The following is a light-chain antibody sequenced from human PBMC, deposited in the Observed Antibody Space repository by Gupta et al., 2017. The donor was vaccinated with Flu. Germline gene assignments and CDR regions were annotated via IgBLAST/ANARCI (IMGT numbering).Light chain of an antibody. V-gene: IGKV4-1*01. Sequence: SLGAGATINCKSSQTVVYSSNNKYYLAWYQQKPGLPPNLLISWASTRESGVPDRFSGSGFGTDFPLTISSLQAEDVAVYYCQQYYSTPQTFGQGTKVEIK. CDR3: QQYYSTPQT. J-gene: IGKJ1*01. CDR1: QTVVYSSNNKYY. CDR2: WAS.